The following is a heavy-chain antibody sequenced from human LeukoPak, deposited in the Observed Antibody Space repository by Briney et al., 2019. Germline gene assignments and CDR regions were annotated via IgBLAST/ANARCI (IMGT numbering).Heavy chain of an antibody. CDR1: GFTFSNNW. V-gene: IGHV3-74*01. Sequence: GGSLRLSCAASGFTFSNNWMHGVRQAPGKGLVCVSRINSDGRTTTYADSVKGRFTISRDNAKNTLYLQMNSLRAEDTAVYYCAMIKEGWGQGTLVTVSS. CDR3: AMIKEG. CDR2: INSDGRTT. D-gene: IGHD3-22*01. J-gene: IGHJ4*02.